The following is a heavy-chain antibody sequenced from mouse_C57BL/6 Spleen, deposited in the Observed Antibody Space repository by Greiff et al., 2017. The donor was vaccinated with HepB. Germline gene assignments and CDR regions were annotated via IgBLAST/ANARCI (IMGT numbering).Heavy chain of an antibody. CDR1: GFNIKNTY. V-gene: IGHV14-3*01. CDR2: IDPANGNT. J-gene: IGHJ1*03. CDR3: ASYGSSFYWYFDV. D-gene: IGHD1-1*01. Sequence: VQLKESVAELVRPGASVKLSCTASGFNIKNTYMHWVKQRPEQGLEWIGRIDPANGNTKYAPKFQGKATITADTSSNTAYLQLSSLTSEDTAIYYCASYGSSFYWYFDVWGTGTTVTVSS.